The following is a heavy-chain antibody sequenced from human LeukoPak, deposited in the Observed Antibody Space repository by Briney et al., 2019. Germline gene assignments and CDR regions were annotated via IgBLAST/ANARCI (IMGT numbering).Heavy chain of an antibody. CDR1: GYTFTSYY. CDR3: ARGGYSYGYPTFYYFDY. J-gene: IGHJ4*02. V-gene: IGHV1-46*01. CDR2: INPSGGST. D-gene: IGHD5-18*01. Sequence: ASVKVSCKASGYTFTSYYMHWVRQAPGQGLEWMGIINPSGGSTSYAQKFQGRVTMTRDMSTSTVYMELSSLRSEDTAVYYCARGGYSYGYPTFYYFDYWGQGTLVTVSS.